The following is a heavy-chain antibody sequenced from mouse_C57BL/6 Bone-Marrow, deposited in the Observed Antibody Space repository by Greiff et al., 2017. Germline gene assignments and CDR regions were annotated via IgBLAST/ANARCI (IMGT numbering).Heavy chain of an antibody. Sequence: EVQLQESGPGLVKPSQSLSLTCSVTGYSITSGYYWNWIRQFPGNKLEWMGYISYDGSNNYNPSLKNRISITRDTSKNQFFLKLNSVTTEDTATYYCARERYGNYAWFAYWGQGTLVTVSA. CDR2: ISYDGSN. CDR3: ARERYGNYAWFAY. J-gene: IGHJ3*01. V-gene: IGHV3-6*01. D-gene: IGHD2-10*02. CDR1: GYSITSGYY.